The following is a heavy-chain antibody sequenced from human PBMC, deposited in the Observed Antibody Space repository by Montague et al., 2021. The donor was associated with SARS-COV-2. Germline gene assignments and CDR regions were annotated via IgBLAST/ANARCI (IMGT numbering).Heavy chain of an antibody. D-gene: IGHD6-13*01. CDR2: IYYTGST. CDR3: ARGVASSEGNWFDP. Sequence: SETLSLTCTVSGGSINTYYWSWIRQPPGKGLEWIGYIYYTGSTNYNPSLKSRVTISVDTSKNQFSLKLSSVTAADTAVYYCARGVASSEGNWFDPWGQGTLVTVSS. V-gene: IGHV4-59*01. CDR1: GGSINTYY. J-gene: IGHJ5*02.